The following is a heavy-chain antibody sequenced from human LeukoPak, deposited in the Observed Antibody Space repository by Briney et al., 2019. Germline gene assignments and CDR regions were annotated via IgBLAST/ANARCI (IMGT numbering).Heavy chain of an antibody. D-gene: IGHD4-17*01. CDR1: GFTFSSYW. Sequence: PGGSLRLSCAASGFTFSSYWMSWVRQAPGKGLEWVASIKQDGSEKYYVDSVKGRFTISRDNAKNSLYLQMNRLRAEDTALYYCARAPGEGWFDTWGQGTLVTVSS. V-gene: IGHV3-7*01. CDR3: ARAPGEGWFDT. J-gene: IGHJ5*02. CDR2: IKQDGSEK.